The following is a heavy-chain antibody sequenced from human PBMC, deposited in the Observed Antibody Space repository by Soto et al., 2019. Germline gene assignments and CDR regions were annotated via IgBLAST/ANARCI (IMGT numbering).Heavy chain of an antibody. D-gene: IGHD2-21*01. CDR1: RYTFTGYY. CDR3: AREAVVTEAFDI. CDR2: IIPNSGGT. Sequence: QVQLVQSGAEVKKPGASVKVSCKDSRYTFTGYYMHWVRQAPGQGLEGMGWIIPNSGGTNCAQNFQGWVTMTRDTPISTAYMELSMLTSDDTAVYDCAREAVVTEAFDIWGQGTMVTVSS. V-gene: IGHV1-2*04. J-gene: IGHJ3*02.